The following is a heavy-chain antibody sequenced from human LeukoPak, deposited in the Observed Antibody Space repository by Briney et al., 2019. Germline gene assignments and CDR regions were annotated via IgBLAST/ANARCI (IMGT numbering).Heavy chain of an antibody. V-gene: IGHV3-48*01. D-gene: IGHD7-27*01. Sequence: GGSLRLSCAASGFTFSTYSVNWVRQAPGKGLEWVSYISSSSSTIYYADSVKGRFTISRDNAKNSLYLQMNSLRAEDTAVYYCARDRGELGISFDYWGQGTLVTVSS. CDR1: GFTFSTYS. J-gene: IGHJ4*02. CDR3: ARDRGELGISFDY. CDR2: ISSSSSTI.